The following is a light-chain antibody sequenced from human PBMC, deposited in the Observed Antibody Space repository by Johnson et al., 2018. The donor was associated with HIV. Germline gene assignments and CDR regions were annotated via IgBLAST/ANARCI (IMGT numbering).Light chain of an antibody. CDR2: DNN. CDR1: SSNIGNNY. V-gene: IGLV1-51*01. J-gene: IGLJ1*01. CDR3: GPWDSSLRTGF. Sequence: SVLTQPPSVSAAPGQKVTISCSGSSSNIGNNYVSWYQQVPGAAPKLLIYDNNKRPSGIPDRFSGSKSGTSATLGITGLQTGDEADYYCGPWDSSLRTGFFGTGTKVTVL.